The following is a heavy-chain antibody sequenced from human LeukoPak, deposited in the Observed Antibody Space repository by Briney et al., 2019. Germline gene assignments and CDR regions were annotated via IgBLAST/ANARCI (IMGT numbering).Heavy chain of an antibody. CDR3: ARDRADSSGYYGYYYYGMDV. CDR2: ISYDGSNK. D-gene: IGHD3-22*01. J-gene: IGHJ6*02. Sequence: GGSLRLSCEASGFTFSSYAMHWVRQAPGKGLEWVAVISYDGSNKYYADSVKGRFTISRDNSKNTLYLQMNSLRAEDTAVYYCARDRADSSGYYGYYYYGMDVWGQGTTVTVSS. V-gene: IGHV3-30-3*01. CDR1: GFTFSSYA.